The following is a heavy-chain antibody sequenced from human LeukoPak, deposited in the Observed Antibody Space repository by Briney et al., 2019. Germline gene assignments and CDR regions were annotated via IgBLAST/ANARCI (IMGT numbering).Heavy chain of an antibody. CDR2: IKQDGSEK. CDR3: ARDRRAYGSGSSFDY. V-gene: IGHV3-7*01. Sequence: GGSLRLSCAASRFTFSSYWMSWVRQAPGKGLEWVANIKQDGSEKYYVDSVRGRFTISRDNAKNSLYLQMNSLRAEDTAVYYCARDRRAYGSGSSFDYWGQGTLVTVSS. CDR1: RFTFSSYW. J-gene: IGHJ4*02. D-gene: IGHD3-10*01.